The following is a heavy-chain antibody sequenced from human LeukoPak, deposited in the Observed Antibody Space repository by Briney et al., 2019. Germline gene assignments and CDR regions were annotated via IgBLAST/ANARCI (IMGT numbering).Heavy chain of an antibody. CDR3: AREEYGSGSYYNVFYFDY. Sequence: GRSLRLSCAASGFTFSSYGMHWVRQAPGKGLEWVAVIWYDGSNKYYADSVKCRSTISRDNSKTTLYLQMKSLRAEDTAVYYCAREEYGSGSYYNVFYFDYWGRGTLVTVSS. J-gene: IGHJ4*02. D-gene: IGHD3-10*01. CDR1: GFTFSSYG. CDR2: IWYDGSNK. V-gene: IGHV3-33*01.